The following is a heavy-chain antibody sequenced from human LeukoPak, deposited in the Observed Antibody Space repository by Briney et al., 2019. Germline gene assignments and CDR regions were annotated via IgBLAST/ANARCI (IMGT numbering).Heavy chain of an antibody. J-gene: IGHJ4*02. CDR3: ARDRRDFWSGYLDY. D-gene: IGHD3-3*01. Sequence: PGRSLRLSCAASGFTFSSYAMHWVRQAPGKGLEWVAVISHDGSNKYYADSVKGRFTISRDNSKNTLYLQMNSLRAEDTAVYYCARDRRDFWSGYLDYWGQGTLVTVSS. V-gene: IGHV3-30-3*01. CDR2: ISHDGSNK. CDR1: GFTFSSYA.